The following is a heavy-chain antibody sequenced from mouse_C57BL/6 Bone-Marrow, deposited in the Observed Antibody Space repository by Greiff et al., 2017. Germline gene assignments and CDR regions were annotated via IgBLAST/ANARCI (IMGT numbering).Heavy chain of an antibody. CDR1: GYSFTDYN. CDR3: SQYGNYGY. J-gene: IGHJ2*01. CDR2: INPNYGTT. Sequence: VHVKQSGPELVKPGASVKISCKASGYSFTDYNMNWVKQSNGKSLEWIGVINPNYGTTSYNQKFKGKATLTVDQSSSTAYMQLNSLTSEDSAVYYCSQYGNYGYWGQGTTLTVSS. V-gene: IGHV1-39*01. D-gene: IGHD2-10*02.